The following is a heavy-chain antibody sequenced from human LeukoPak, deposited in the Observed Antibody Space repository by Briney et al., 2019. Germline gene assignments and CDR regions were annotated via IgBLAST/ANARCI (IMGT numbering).Heavy chain of an antibody. V-gene: IGHV1-18*01. D-gene: IGHD4-11*01. Sequence: ASVKVSCKAPGYTFTSYGISWVRQAPGQGLEWKGWISAYNGNTNYAQKLQGRVTMTTDTSTSTAYMELRSLRSDDTAVYYCARDGRVDGYSNLLPSFDYWGQGTLVTVSS. CDR3: ARDGRVDGYSNLLPSFDY. CDR2: ISAYNGNT. CDR1: GYTFTSYG. J-gene: IGHJ4*02.